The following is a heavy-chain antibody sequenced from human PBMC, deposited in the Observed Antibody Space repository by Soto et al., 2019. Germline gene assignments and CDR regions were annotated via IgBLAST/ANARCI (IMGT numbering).Heavy chain of an antibody. D-gene: IGHD3-10*01. CDR3: ASDYYGSGSYIFDF. CDR2: IIPIFGTA. CDR1: GGTFSSYA. J-gene: IGHJ4*02. V-gene: IGHV1-69*13. Sequence: GASVKVSCKASGGTFSSYAISWVRQAPGQGLEWMGGIIPIFGTANYAQKFQGRVTITADESTSTAYMELSSLRSEDTAVYYCASDYYGSGSYIFDFWGQGTLVTVSS.